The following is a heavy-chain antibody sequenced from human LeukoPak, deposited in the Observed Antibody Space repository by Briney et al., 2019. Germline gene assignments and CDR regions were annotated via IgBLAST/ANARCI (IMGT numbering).Heavy chain of an antibody. Sequence: GESLKISCKGSGYNFASYWIGWVRQMPGKGLEWMGIIYPGDSDTRYSPSFQGQVTISADKSISTAYLQWGSLKASDSAIYYCARQEYSASYYFYYYMDVWGKGTTVTVSS. J-gene: IGHJ6*03. D-gene: IGHD1-26*01. CDR2: IYPGDSDT. CDR3: ARQEYSASYYFYYYMDV. V-gene: IGHV5-51*01. CDR1: GYNFASYW.